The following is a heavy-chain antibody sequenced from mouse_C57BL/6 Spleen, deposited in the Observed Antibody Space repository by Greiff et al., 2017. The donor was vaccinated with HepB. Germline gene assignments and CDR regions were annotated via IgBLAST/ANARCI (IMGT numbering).Heavy chain of an antibody. D-gene: IGHD2-4*01. CDR2: IWRGGST. CDR1: GFSLTSYG. CDR3: AAHYDYDGFYFDY. V-gene: IGHV2-5*01. J-gene: IGHJ2*01. Sequence: QVQLQQSGPGLVQPSQSLSITCTVSGFSLTSYGVHWVRQSPGKGLEWLGVIWRGGSTDYNAAFMSRLSITKDNSKSQVFFKMNSLQADDTAIYYWAAHYDYDGFYFDYWGQGTTLTVSS.